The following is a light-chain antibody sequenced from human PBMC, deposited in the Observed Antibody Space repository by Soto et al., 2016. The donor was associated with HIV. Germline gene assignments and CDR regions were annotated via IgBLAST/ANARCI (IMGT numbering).Light chain of an antibody. CDR2: DDS. V-gene: IGLV3-21*02. J-gene: IGLJ3*02. CDR3: QVWDTRSDHWV. Sequence: SYELTQPPSESGAPGETATLTCGGTDIGSKSVRWFQQKPGQAPILVVYDDSDRPTGIPERFSGSNSGNMATLTIKKIEVGDEADYFCQVWDTRSDHWVFGGGTKLTV. CDR1: DIGSKS.